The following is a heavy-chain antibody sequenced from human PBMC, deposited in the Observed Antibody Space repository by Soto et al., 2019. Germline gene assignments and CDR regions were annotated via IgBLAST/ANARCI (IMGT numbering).Heavy chain of an antibody. CDR3: AKEQLAMTVVVADYFDS. CDR2: ISYDGGSK. V-gene: IGHV3-30*18. J-gene: IGHJ4*02. CDR1: GFTFSTYG. D-gene: IGHD3-22*01. Sequence: QVQLVESGGGVVQPGKSLRLSCAASGFTFSTYGIHLFRQAPGKGLEGVALISYDGGSKYYGDSVKGRFIISRDNSHNTVSLQMNSLRADDTAVYFCAKEQLAMTVVVADYFDSWGQGTLFTVSS.